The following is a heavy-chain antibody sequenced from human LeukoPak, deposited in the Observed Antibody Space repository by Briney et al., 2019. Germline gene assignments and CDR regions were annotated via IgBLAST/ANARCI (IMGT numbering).Heavy chain of an antibody. CDR2: ISWNSGSI. V-gene: IGHV3-9*01. CDR3: AKDSERWRLGEVGMDV. CDR1: GFPFDDYA. J-gene: IGHJ6*02. Sequence: ALRLPCAASGFPFDDYAMHWVRQAPGKGLEWVSGISWNSGSIGYADSVKGRFTISRDNAKNSLYLQMNSLRAEDTALYYCAKDSERWRLGEVGMDVWGQGTTVTVSS. D-gene: IGHD3-10*01.